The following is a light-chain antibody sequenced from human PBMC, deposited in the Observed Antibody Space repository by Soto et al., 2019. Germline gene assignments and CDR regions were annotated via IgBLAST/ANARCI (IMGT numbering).Light chain of an antibody. CDR3: QQRSNWPPV. CDR2: DAS. CDR1: QSVSSY. J-gene: IGKJ1*01. V-gene: IGKV3-11*01. Sequence: EIVLTQSPATLSLSPGERATVSCRASQSVSSYLAWYQQKPGQAPRLLIYDASNRATGIPARFSGSGSGTDFTLTISSLEPEDFAVYYCQQRSNWPPVFGQGTKVEIK.